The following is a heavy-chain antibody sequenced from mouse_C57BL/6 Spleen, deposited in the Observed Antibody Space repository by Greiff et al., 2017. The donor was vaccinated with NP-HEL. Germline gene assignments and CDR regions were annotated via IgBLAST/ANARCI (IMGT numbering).Heavy chain of an antibody. CDR1: GFTFSDYG. CDR2: ISSGSSTI. V-gene: IGHV5-17*01. J-gene: IGHJ1*03. CDR3: ARRWDEYFDV. Sequence: EVKLMESGGGLVKPGGSLKLSCAASGFTFSDYGMHWVRQAPEKGLEWVAYISSGSSTIYYADTVKGRFTISRDNAKNTLFLQMTSLRSEDTAMYYCARRWDEYFDVWGTGTTVTVSS. D-gene: IGHD4-1*01.